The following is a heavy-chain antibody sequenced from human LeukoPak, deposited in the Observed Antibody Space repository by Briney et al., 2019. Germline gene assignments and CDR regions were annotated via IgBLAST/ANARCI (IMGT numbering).Heavy chain of an antibody. D-gene: IGHD5-24*01. V-gene: IGHV4-34*01. CDR2: INHSGST. CDR1: GGSFSGYY. J-gene: IGHJ4*02. CDR3: ARGRWLQNFDY. Sequence: SETLSLTCAVYGGSFSGYYWSWIRQPPGKGLEWIGEINHSGSTNYNPSLKSRVTISVDTSKNQFSLKLSSVTAADTAVYYCARGRWLQNFDYWGQGTRVTVSS.